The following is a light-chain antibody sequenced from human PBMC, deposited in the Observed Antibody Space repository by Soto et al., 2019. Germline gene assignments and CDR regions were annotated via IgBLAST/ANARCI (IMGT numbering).Light chain of an antibody. J-gene: IGKJ4*01. Sequence: ESVRTQSPATLSLSPGERATLSCRASQSLNANLAWYQQKPGQGPRLLMYGASTRATGIPARFSGRGSGTEFTLSIRSLQSEDFAVYHCQAYNKGPLTFGGVTKVEIK. CDR1: QSLNAN. CDR3: QAYNKGPLT. CDR2: GAS. V-gene: IGKV3-15*01.